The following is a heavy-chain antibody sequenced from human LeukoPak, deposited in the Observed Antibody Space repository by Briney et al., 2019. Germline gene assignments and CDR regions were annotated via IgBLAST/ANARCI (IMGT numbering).Heavy chain of an antibody. CDR1: GGTFSSYA. CDR3: AREASLGNYYDSSGYQFDY. CDR2: IIPIFGTA. D-gene: IGHD3-22*01. V-gene: IGHV1-69*06. Sequence: SVKVSCKASGGTFSSYAISWVRQAPGQGLEWMGGIIPIFGTANYAQKFQGRVTITADKSTSTAYMELSSLRSEDTAVYYCAREASLGNYYDSSGYQFDYWGQGTLVTVSS. J-gene: IGHJ4*02.